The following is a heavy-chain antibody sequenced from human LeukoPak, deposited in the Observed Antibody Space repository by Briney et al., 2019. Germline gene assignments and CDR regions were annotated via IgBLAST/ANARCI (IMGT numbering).Heavy chain of an antibody. V-gene: IGHV3-49*04. CDR1: GFTFGDYG. D-gene: IGHD3-22*01. J-gene: IGHJ4*02. Sequence: GGSLRLSCTASGFTFGDYGMSWVRQAPGKGLEWVGFIRSKVYGGTTEYAASVKGRFTISRDNSKNTLYLQMNSLRAEDTAVYYCARVYDSSGYYPPYLDYWGQGTLVTVSS. CDR3: ARVYDSSGYYPPYLDY. CDR2: IRSKVYGGTT.